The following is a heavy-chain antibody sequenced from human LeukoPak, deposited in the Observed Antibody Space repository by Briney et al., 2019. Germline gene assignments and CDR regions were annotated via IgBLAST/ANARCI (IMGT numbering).Heavy chain of an antibody. Sequence: SETLPLTCAVSGASVSGSNYYWGWIRQPPGKGLEWIGSIYYSGSTYYNPSLKSRVTISVDTSKNQFSLKLSSVTAADTAVYYCARFPSYFTMVRGVISAIDYWGQGTLVTVSS. V-gene: IGHV4-39*07. CDR3: ARFPSYFTMVRGVISAIDY. J-gene: IGHJ4*02. CDR1: GASVSGSNYY. D-gene: IGHD3-10*01. CDR2: IYYSGST.